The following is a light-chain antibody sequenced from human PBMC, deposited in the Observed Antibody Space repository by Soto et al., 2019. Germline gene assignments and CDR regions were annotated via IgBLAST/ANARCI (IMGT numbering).Light chain of an antibody. J-gene: IGKJ4*01. Sequence: EIVLTQSPATLSLSPGERATLSCRASQSVSFYLAWYQQKPGQAPRFLIYDASNRATGIPARFSGSGSGTDFTLTISSLEPEDFAVYYCQQRRNWPPLTFGGGTKVEIK. V-gene: IGKV3-11*01. CDR3: QQRRNWPPLT. CDR1: QSVSFY. CDR2: DAS.